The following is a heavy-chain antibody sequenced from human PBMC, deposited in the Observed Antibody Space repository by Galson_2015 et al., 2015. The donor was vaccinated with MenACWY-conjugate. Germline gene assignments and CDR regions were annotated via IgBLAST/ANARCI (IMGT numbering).Heavy chain of an antibody. J-gene: IGHJ4*02. V-gene: IGHV4-39*07. Sequence: ETLSLTCTVSGGSISSSSYYWGWIRQPPGKGLEWIGSIYYSGSTYYNPSLKSRVTISVDTSKNQFSLKLSSVTAADTAVYYCARGIAAAGTIDYWGQGTLVTVSS. CDR3: ARGIAAAGTIDY. CDR2: IYYSGST. CDR1: GGSISSSSYY. D-gene: IGHD6-13*01.